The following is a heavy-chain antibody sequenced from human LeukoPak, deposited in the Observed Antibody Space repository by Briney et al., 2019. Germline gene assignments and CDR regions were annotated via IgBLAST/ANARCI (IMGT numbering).Heavy chain of an antibody. Sequence: SETLSLTCTVSGGSISSYYWSWIRQPPGKGLEWIGYIYYSGSTNYNPSPKSRVTISVDTSKNQFSLKLSSVTAADTAVYYCARYDDSSGYYPNDAFDIWGQGTMVTVSS. CDR1: GGSISSYY. D-gene: IGHD3-22*01. CDR2: IYYSGST. J-gene: IGHJ3*02. V-gene: IGHV4-59*01. CDR3: ARYDDSSGYYPNDAFDI.